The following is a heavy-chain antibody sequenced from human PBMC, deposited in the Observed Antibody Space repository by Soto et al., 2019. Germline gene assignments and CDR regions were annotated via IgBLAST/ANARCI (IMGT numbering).Heavy chain of an antibody. CDR3: ARDQLEGNWFDP. Sequence: SETLSLTCTVSGGSVNNLIYQWTWIRQPPGKGLEWIGFIFSTGSTNYNPSLKSRVTISIDKSKNQFSLKLSSVTAADTAVYYCARDQLEGNWFDPWGQGTLVTVSS. V-gene: IGHV4-61*01. J-gene: IGHJ5*02. CDR1: GGSVNNLIYQ. CDR2: IFSTGST. D-gene: IGHD1-1*01.